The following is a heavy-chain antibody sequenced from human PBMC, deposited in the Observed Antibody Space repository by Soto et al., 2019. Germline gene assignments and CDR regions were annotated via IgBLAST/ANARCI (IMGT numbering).Heavy chain of an antibody. CDR2: ISGYKGDT. CDR3: AKNGHPPYYYYGMDV. V-gene: IGHV1-18*01. D-gene: IGHD2-8*01. CDR1: GYSFTTYG. Sequence: ASVKVSCKASGYSFTTYGISWVRQAPGQGLEWMGWISGYKGDTNNAQKFQDRVTMTKDRSTTTAYLELRSLTSDDTAVYYCAKNGHPPYYYYGMDVWGQGTTVTVSS. J-gene: IGHJ6*02.